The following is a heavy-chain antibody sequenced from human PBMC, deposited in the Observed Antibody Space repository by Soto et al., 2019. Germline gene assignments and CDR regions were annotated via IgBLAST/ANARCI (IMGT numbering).Heavy chain of an antibody. CDR2: IYPGDSDT. CDR1: GYSFTSYW. D-gene: IGHD6-13*01. J-gene: IGHJ6*02. Sequence: GESLKISCKGSGYSFTSYWIGWVRQMPGKGLECMGIIYPGDSDTRYSPYFQGQVTISADKSISTAYLQWSSLKASDTAMYYCARTAAAGKYYNGMDVWGQGTTVTVSS. V-gene: IGHV5-51*01. CDR3: ARTAAAGKYYNGMDV.